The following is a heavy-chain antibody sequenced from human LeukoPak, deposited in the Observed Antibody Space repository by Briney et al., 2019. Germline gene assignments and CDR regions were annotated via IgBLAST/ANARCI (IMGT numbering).Heavy chain of an antibody. D-gene: IGHD6-13*01. CDR3: AIAGLAAAGISFDY. J-gene: IGHJ4*02. V-gene: IGHV3-48*03. Sequence: SGGSLRLSCAASGFTFSSYEMNWVRQAPGKGLEWVSYISSSGSTIYYAASVKGRFTISRDNAKNSLYLQMNSLRAEDTAVYYCAIAGLAAAGISFDYWGQGTLVTVSS. CDR2: ISSSGSTI. CDR1: GFTFSSYE.